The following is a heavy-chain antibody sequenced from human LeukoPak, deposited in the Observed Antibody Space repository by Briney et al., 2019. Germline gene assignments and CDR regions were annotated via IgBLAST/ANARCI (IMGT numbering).Heavy chain of an antibody. Sequence: GGSLRLSCEASGSGFTFGNFALSWVRQAPGKGLEWVSGISGSGYYTYYADSVKGRFTISRDNSKNTLDIQMNSLRAEDTAVYYCAKDGSWGDYYFYFYMDAWGKGTTVTVSS. CDR3: AKDGSWGDYYFYFYMDA. D-gene: IGHD3-16*01. CDR1: GSGFTFGNFA. CDR2: ISGSGYYT. V-gene: IGHV3-23*01. J-gene: IGHJ6*03.